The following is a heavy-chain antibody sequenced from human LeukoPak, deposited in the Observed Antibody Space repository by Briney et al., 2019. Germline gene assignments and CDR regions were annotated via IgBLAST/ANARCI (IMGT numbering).Heavy chain of an antibody. Sequence: GGSLRLSCAASGFTFSSYEMNWVRQAPGKGLEWVSYISSSGSTIYYADSVKGRFTISGDNAKNSLHLQMNSLRAEDTAVYYCAFWSGYYTDDYWGQGTLVTVSS. CDR3: AFWSGYYTDDY. J-gene: IGHJ4*02. V-gene: IGHV3-48*03. D-gene: IGHD3-3*01. CDR2: ISSSGSTI. CDR1: GFTFSSYE.